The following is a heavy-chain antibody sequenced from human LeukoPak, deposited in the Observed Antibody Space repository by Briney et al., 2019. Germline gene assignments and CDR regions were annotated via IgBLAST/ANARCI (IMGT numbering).Heavy chain of an antibody. Sequence: SETLSLTCTVSGGSISSYYWSWIRQPPGKGLKWIGYIYYSGSTNYNPSLKSRVTISVDTSKNQFSLKLSSVTAADTAVYYCARDARAYCGGDCYSYYGMDVWGQGTTVTVSS. J-gene: IGHJ6*02. V-gene: IGHV4-59*01. D-gene: IGHD2-21*02. CDR1: GGSISSYY. CDR2: IYYSGST. CDR3: ARDARAYCGGDCYSYYGMDV.